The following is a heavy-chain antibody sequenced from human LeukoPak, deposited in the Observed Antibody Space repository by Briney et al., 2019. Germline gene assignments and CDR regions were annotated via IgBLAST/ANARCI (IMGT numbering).Heavy chain of an antibody. Sequence: RASLKISCKGSGSRFISYWIGWVRQMPGKGLEWMGIIHPGDSETRYSPSFQGQVTISADKSINTDYLQWSSLNASDTAMYYLASQGSVAAWEYWGQGTLVTVSS. D-gene: IGHD6-19*01. CDR1: GSRFISYW. CDR2: IHPGDSET. V-gene: IGHV5-51*01. J-gene: IGHJ4*02. CDR3: ASQGSVAAWEY.